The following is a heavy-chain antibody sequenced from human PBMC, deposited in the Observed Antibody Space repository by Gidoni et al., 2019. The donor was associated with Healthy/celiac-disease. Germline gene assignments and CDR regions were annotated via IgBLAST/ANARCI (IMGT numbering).Heavy chain of an antibody. D-gene: IGHD3-3*01. CDR1: GFTFSSYS. Sequence: EVQLVESGGGLVKPGGSLRLSCAASGFTFSSYSMNWVRQAPGKGLEWVSSISSSSSYIYYADSVKGRFTISRDNAKNSLYLQMNSLRAEDTAVYYCARDRLSGYYDFWSGYLGYGMDVWGQGTTVTVSS. CDR2: ISSSSSYI. J-gene: IGHJ6*02. V-gene: IGHV3-21*01. CDR3: ARDRLSGYYDFWSGYLGYGMDV.